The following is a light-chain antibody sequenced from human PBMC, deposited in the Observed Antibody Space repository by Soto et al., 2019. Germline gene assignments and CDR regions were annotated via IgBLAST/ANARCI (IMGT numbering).Light chain of an antibody. CDR3: QQYYNTPLT. CDR1: QSVLYSSDNKNY. J-gene: IGKJ4*01. CDR2: WAS. V-gene: IGKV4-1*01. Sequence: DIVMTQSPDSLAVSLGERATINCKSSQSVLYSSDNKNYLAWYQQKPGQPPQLLIYWASTREFGVPDRFSGSGSGTAFTLTISSLQAEDVAVYYCQQYYNTPLTFGGGTKVEIK.